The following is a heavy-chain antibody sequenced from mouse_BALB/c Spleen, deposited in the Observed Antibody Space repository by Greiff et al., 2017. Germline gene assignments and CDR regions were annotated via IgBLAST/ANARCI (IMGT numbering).Heavy chain of an antibody. V-gene: IGHV1-80*01. CDR3: ARRRDYGSSYAMDY. Sequence: QVQLQQSGAELVRPGSSVKISCKASGYAFSSYWMNWVKQRPGQGLEWIGQIYPGDGDTNYNGKFKGKATLTADKSSSTAYMQLSSLTSEDSAVYFCARRRDYGSSYAMDYWGQGTSVTVSS. J-gene: IGHJ4*01. CDR2: IYPGDGDT. D-gene: IGHD1-1*01. CDR1: GYAFSSYW.